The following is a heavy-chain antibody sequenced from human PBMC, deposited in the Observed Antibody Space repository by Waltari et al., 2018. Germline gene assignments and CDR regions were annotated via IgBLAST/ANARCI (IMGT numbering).Heavy chain of an antibody. CDR1: GGTFSSYA. Sequence: QVQLVQSGAEVKKPGSSVKVSCKASGGTFSSYAISWVRQAPGQGLEWMGGSIPIFGTANYAQKFQGRVTITADESTSTAYMELSSLRSEDTAVYYCASYRTAYDILTGYPFSDWGQGTLVTVSS. D-gene: IGHD3-9*01. V-gene: IGHV1-69*13. CDR3: ASYRTAYDILTGYPFSD. J-gene: IGHJ4*02. CDR2: SIPIFGTA.